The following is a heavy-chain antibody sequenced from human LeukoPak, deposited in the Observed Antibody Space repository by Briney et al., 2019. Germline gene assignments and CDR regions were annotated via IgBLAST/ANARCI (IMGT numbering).Heavy chain of an antibody. J-gene: IGHJ6*02. CDR3: ARDPALRFLEWLSPSYYYYGMDV. V-gene: IGHV1-18*01. D-gene: IGHD3-3*01. CDR1: GYTFTRDG. Sequence: ASVRVSCKASGYTFTRDGISGVRQAPGQGRERMGWISAYNGNTNYAQKLQGRVTMTTDTSTSTAYMELRSLRSDDTAVYYCARDPALRFLEWLSPSYYYYGMDVWGQGTTVTVSS. CDR2: ISAYNGNT.